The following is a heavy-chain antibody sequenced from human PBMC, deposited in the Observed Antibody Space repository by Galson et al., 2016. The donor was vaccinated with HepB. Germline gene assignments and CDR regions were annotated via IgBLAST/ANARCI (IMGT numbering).Heavy chain of an antibody. J-gene: IGHJ6*02. D-gene: IGHD3-10*01. V-gene: IGHV3-23*01. CDR1: GFTLSRYG. CDR2: ISGSINAT. Sequence: SLRLSCAASGFTLSRYGMYWVRQAPGKGLQWVSGISGSINATYYADSVKGRFIISRDDSKNTLYLQMHSLRAEDTALYYCAKLPSRYYGSGAGYGMDIWGQGTTVTVSS. CDR3: AKLPSRYYGSGAGYGMDI.